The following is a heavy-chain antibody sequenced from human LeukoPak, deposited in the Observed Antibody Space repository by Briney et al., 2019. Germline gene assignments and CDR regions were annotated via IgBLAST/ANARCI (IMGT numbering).Heavy chain of an antibody. J-gene: IGHJ4*02. CDR2: ISGSGGST. Sequence: GGSLRLSCAASGFTFSSYAMSWVRQAPGKGLEWVSAISGSGGSTYYADSVKGRFTISRDNSKNTLYPQMNSLRAEDTAVYYCAKRREMATVYYFDYWGQGTLVTVSS. CDR1: GFTFSSYA. CDR3: AKRREMATVYYFDY. V-gene: IGHV3-23*01. D-gene: IGHD5-24*01.